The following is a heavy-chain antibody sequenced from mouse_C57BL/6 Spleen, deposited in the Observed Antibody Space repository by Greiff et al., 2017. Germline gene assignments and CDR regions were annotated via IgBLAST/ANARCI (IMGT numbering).Heavy chain of an antibody. CDR3: ASIYYDYDEDFDY. D-gene: IGHD2-4*01. CDR1: GYTFTSYW. CDR2: IHPNSGST. V-gene: IGHV1-64*01. J-gene: IGHJ2*01. Sequence: VQLQQPGAELVKPGASVKLSCKASGYTFTSYWMHWVKQRPGQGLEWIGMIHPNSGSTNYNEKFKSKATLTVDKSSSTAYMQLSSLTSEDSAVYYCASIYYDYDEDFDYWGQGTTLTVSS.